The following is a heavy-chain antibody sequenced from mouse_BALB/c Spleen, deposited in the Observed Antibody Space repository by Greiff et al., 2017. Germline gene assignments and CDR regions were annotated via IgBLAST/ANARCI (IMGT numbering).Heavy chain of an antibody. Sequence: EVKLEESGGGLVQPGGSLKLSCAASGFTFSSYTMSWVRQTPEKRLEWVAYISNGGGSTYYPDTVKGRFTISRDNAKNTLYLQMSSLKSEDTAMYYCARQDDYYAMDYWGQGTSVTVSS. CDR3: ARQDDYYAMDY. CDR2: ISNGGGST. V-gene: IGHV5-12-2*01. CDR1: GFTFSSYT. J-gene: IGHJ4*01.